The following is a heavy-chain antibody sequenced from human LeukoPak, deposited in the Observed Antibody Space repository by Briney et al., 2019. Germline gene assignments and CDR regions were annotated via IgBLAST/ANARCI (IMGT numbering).Heavy chain of an antibody. CDR3: AKVGPSLVRGLIRGGARYYYNYMDV. D-gene: IGHD3-10*01. CDR1: GFTFSGAW. V-gene: IGHV3-23*01. J-gene: IGHJ6*03. CDR2: ISGNGGST. Sequence: GGSLRLSCTASGFTFSGAWMTWVRQAPGKGLEWVSAISGNGGSTYYADSVKGRFAISRDTSKNTLYLQMNSLRAEDTAVYYCAKVGPSLVRGLIRGGARYYYNYMDVWGKGTTVTISS.